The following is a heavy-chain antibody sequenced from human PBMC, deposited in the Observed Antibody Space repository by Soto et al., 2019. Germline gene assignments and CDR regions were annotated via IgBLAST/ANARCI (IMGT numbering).Heavy chain of an antibody. CDR1: GGSSSRYD. Sequence: SSETQSLPCTVSGGSSSRYDWSWIRQAPGKGLEWIGYIYYSGSTNYNPSLKSRVTISVDTSNNHFSLKLSSVTAADTAVYYCARHEFGSGSYYGFDYWGQGTLVTVSS. J-gene: IGHJ4*02. CDR3: ARHEFGSGSYYGFDY. V-gene: IGHV4-59*08. CDR2: IYYSGST. D-gene: IGHD3-10*01.